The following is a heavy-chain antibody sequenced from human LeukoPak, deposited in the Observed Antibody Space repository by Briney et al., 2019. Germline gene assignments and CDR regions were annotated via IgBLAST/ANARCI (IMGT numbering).Heavy chain of an antibody. CDR2: VYPGDSDT. V-gene: IGHV5-51*01. J-gene: IGHJ4*02. CDR1: GYSFTDYW. Sequence: GEFLKISCKTSGYSFTDYWIGWVRQMPGKGLEWMGIVYPGDSDTRNSPSFQGQVTISADKSINTAYLQWSSLKASDTAMYYCARHFYHDSCGYSAPFDYWGQGTLVTVSS. D-gene: IGHD3-22*01. CDR3: ARHFYHDSCGYSAPFDY.